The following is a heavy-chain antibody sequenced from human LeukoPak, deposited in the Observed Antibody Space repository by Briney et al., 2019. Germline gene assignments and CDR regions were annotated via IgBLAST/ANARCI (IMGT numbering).Heavy chain of an antibody. D-gene: IGHD2-15*01. CDR2: ISYDGRNK. CDR1: GFTFNNHD. V-gene: IGHV3-30*18. J-gene: IGHJ3*01. CDR3: AKPRDIDSWAFDV. Sequence: GPLRLSCAASGFTFNNHDMHWVRQPPGKGLEWVAGISYDGRNKYYADSVKGRFTISRDNSKNTLNLQMNSLRTEDTAVYYCAKPRDIDSWAFDVWGQGTMVTVS.